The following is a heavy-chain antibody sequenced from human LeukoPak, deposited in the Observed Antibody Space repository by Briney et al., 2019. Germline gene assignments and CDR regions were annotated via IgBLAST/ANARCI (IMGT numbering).Heavy chain of an antibody. CDR3: ARQGGTYPFDS. CDR1: GGSISSYY. V-gene: IGHV4-39*07. Sequence: PSETLSLTCTVSGGSISSYYWGWIRQPPGKGLEWIGSISYSGRTYYTPSLKSRVTISVDTSKNQFSLKLSSVTAADTAVYYCARQGGTYPFDSWGQGTLVTVSS. D-gene: IGHD1-26*01. J-gene: IGHJ4*02. CDR2: ISYSGRT.